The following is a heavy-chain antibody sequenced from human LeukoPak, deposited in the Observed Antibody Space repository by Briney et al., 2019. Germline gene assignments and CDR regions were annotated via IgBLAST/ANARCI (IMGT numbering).Heavy chain of an antibody. CDR3: ARGRGVPYYYDSSGYYPADY. V-gene: IGHV4-30-4*01. J-gene: IGHJ4*02. D-gene: IGHD3-22*01. CDR2: IYYSGST. CDR1: GASISSGDYY. Sequence: SETLSLTCTVSGASISSGDYYWSWIRQPPGKGLECIGHIYYSGSTHYNPSLKSRVTISVDTSKNQFSLKLSSVTAADTAVYYCARGRGVPYYYDSSGYYPADYWGQGALVTVSS.